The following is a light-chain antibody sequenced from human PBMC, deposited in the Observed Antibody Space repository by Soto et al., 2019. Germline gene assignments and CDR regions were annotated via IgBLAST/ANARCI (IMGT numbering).Light chain of an antibody. J-gene: IGKJ4*01. CDR1: QSVSSY. CDR3: QQRSNWQLT. CDR2: DAS. Sequence: EIVLTQSPATLSLSPGERATLSCRASQSVSSYLAWYQQKPGQAPRLLIYDASNRATSIPARFSGSGSGTDFTLTISSLEPEDCAVYYCQQRSNWQLTFGGGTKVEIK. V-gene: IGKV3-11*01.